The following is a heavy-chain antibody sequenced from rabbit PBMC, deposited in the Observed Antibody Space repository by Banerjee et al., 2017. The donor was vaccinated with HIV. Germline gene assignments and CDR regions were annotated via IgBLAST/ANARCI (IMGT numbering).Heavy chain of an antibody. J-gene: IGHJ3*01. CDR1: GIDFNSVYY. Sequence: QEQLEESGGDLVKPEGSLTLTCKASGIDFNSVYYMCWVRQAPGKGLEWLACIYAGGRGTTYYATWAKGRFTISRTSSTTVTLQMTSLTAADTASYFCARDLAGVIGWNFNFWGQGTLVTVS. CDR3: ARDLAGVIGWNFNF. CDR2: IYAGGRGTT. V-gene: IGHV1S45*01. D-gene: IGHD4-1*01.